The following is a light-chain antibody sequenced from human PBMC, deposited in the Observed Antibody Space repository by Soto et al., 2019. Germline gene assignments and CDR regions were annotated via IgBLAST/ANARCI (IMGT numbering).Light chain of an antibody. CDR1: QDISNY. V-gene: IGKV1-33*01. J-gene: IGKJ5*01. CDR2: DAS. Sequence: DIQMTQSPSSLSASVGDRVTITCQASQDISNYLNWYQQKPGKAPKLLIYDASNLETGVPSRFSGSGSGTDFTFTISSLQPEDIATYYCQQYDNLPIPFGQGTRLENK. CDR3: QQYDNLPIP.